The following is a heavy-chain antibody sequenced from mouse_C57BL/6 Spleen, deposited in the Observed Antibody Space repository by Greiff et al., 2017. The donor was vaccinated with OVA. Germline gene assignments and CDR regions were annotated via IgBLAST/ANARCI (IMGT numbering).Heavy chain of an antibody. CDR1: GYAFTNYL. V-gene: IGHV1-54*01. CDR3: AIDDYGRAY. CDR2: INPGSGGT. J-gene: IGHJ3*01. Sequence: QVQLQQSGAELVRPGTSVKVSCKASGYAFTNYLIERVKQRPGQGLEWIGVINPGSGGTNYNEKFKGKATLTADKSSSTAYMQLSSLTSEDSAVYFCAIDDYGRAYWGQGTLVTVSA. D-gene: IGHD2-4*01.